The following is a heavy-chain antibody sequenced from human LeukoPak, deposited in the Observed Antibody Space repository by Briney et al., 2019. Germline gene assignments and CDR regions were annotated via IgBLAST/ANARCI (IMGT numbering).Heavy chain of an antibody. CDR1: GLSFSTYA. Sequence: GGSLRLSCVASGLSFSTYAMSWVRQAPGKGLEWVSVISDGGSQKKYADPVKGRFTISRDNSKNTMYLQMNSLRTEDTAVYYCAKDYGSGTPVNFDYWGQGTLVTVSS. J-gene: IGHJ4*02. CDR3: AKDYGSGTPVNFDY. CDR2: ISDGGSQK. V-gene: IGHV3-23*01. D-gene: IGHD3-10*01.